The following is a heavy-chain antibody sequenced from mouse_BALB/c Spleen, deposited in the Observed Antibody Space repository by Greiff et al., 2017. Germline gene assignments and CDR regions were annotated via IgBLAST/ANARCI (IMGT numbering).Heavy chain of an antibody. V-gene: IGHV5-4*02. D-gene: IGHD2-1*01. CDR3: ARGYYGNYGFAY. CDR2: ISDGGSYT. J-gene: IGHJ3*01. CDR1: GFTFSDYY. Sequence: DVQLVESGGGLVKPGGSLKLSCAASGFTFSDYYMYWVRQTPEKRLEWVATISDGGSYTYYPDSVKGRFTISRDNAKNNLYLQMSSLKSEDTAMYYCARGYYGNYGFAYWGQGTLVTVSA.